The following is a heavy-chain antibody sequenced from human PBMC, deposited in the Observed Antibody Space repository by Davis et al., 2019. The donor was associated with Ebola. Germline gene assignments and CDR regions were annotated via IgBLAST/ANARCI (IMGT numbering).Heavy chain of an antibody. CDR1: GYTFTSYS. CDR3: ARGVVVPTD. CDR2: FNAGNGNT. D-gene: IGHD3-22*01. Sequence: ASVKVSCKASGYTFTSYSMHWVRQAPGQRLEWMGWFNAGNGNTKYSQKFQGRVIITRDTSANTAYMELSSLKSEDTAIYYCARGVVVPTDWGQGTMVTVSS. V-gene: IGHV1-3*01. J-gene: IGHJ4*02.